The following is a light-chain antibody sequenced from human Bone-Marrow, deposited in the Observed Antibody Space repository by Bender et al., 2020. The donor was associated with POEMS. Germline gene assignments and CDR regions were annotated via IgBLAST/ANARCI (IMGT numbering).Light chain of an antibody. CDR2: SSH. CDR1: SSNIGAHA. CDR3: AVWDDSLNGWV. J-gene: IGLJ3*02. V-gene: IGLV1-44*01. Sequence: QSVLTQPPSASGTPGQRVTISCSGGSSNIGAHAVNWYQHLPGTAPKLLIYSSHRRPSEVPDRFSGSRSGTSASLAISGLQSEDEGDYDCAVWDDSLNGWVFGGGTKLAVL.